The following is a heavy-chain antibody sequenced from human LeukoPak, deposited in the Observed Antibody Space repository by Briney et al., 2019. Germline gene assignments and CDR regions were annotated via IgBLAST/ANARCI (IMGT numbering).Heavy chain of an antibody. D-gene: IGHD2-15*01. J-gene: IGHJ4*02. CDR2: ISAYNGNT. CDR1: GYTFTSYG. Sequence: GAAVTVSCTASGYTFTSYGISWVRQAPGQGLEWMGWISAYNGNTNYAQKLQGRVTMTTDTSTSTAYMELRSLRSDDTAVYYCARWRQYCSGGSCYDLDYWGQGTLVTVSS. CDR3: ARWRQYCSGGSCYDLDY. V-gene: IGHV1-18*01.